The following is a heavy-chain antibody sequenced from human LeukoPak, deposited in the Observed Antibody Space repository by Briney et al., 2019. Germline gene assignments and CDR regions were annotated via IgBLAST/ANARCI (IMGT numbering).Heavy chain of an antibody. CDR3: ARDRYAGYSYGYNWFDP. Sequence: ASVKVSCKASGYTFTSYGISWVRQATGQGLEWMGWISAYNGNTNYAQKLQGRVTMTTDTSTSTAYMELRSLRSDDTAVYYCARDRYAGYSYGYNWFDPWGQGTLVTVSS. D-gene: IGHD5-18*01. V-gene: IGHV1-18*01. J-gene: IGHJ5*02. CDR1: GYTFTSYG. CDR2: ISAYNGNT.